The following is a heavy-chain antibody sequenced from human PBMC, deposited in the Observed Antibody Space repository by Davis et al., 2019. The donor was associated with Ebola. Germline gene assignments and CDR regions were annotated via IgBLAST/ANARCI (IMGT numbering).Heavy chain of an antibody. Sequence: GESLKISCAASGFTFSGSAMHWVRQASGKGLEWLGRIRDKANNYATAYAASVTGRFTISRDDSKSIAYLQMNSLKTEDTAVYYCTREYGGNSDYWGQGTLVTVSS. CDR1: GFTFSGSA. V-gene: IGHV3-73*01. J-gene: IGHJ4*02. CDR3: TREYGGNSDY. CDR2: IRDKANNYAT. D-gene: IGHD4-23*01.